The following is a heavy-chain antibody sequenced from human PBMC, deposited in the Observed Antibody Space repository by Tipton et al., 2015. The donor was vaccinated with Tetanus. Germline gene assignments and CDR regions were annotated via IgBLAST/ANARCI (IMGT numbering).Heavy chain of an antibody. Sequence: TLSLTCSVSGASLRSGDYNWSWIRQPPGKGLEWIGDIFYSGDSIPNPSFRSRVTMSADTSRTLFSLTLMSVTAADTAVYFCARGLIDDFLGSRIYFDSWGPGTLVTVSS. CDR1: GASLRSGDYN. CDR3: ARGLIDDFLGSRIYFDS. V-gene: IGHV4-61*08. CDR2: IFYSGDS. D-gene: IGHD3-16*01. J-gene: IGHJ4*02.